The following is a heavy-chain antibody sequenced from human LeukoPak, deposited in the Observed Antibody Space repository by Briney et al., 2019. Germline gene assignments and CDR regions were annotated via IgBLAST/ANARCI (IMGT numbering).Heavy chain of an antibody. CDR2: MNEAGSDK. D-gene: IGHD6-19*01. CDR1: GFIFSRFW. CDR3: ARGGYSSGLDY. V-gene: IGHV3-7*01. Sequence: PGGSLRLSCAASGFIFSRFWMSWLRQAPGKGLEWVAHMNEAGSDKYYVDSVKGRFTISRDNAKNSVYLQMNSLRAEDTAVYYCARGGYSSGLDYWGQGTLVTVSS. J-gene: IGHJ4*02.